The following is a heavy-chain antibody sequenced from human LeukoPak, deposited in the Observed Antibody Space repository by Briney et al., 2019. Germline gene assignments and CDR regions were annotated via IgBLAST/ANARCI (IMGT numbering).Heavy chain of an antibody. D-gene: IGHD1-26*01. Sequence: GRSLRLSCAASGFTVSSNYMSWVRQAPGKGLEWVSVIYSGGSTYYADSVKGRFTISRDNSKNTLYLQMNSLRAEDTAVYYCARAYARGSYPFDYWGQGTLVTVSP. CDR1: GFTVSSNY. V-gene: IGHV3-53*01. CDR2: IYSGGST. CDR3: ARAYARGSYPFDY. J-gene: IGHJ4*02.